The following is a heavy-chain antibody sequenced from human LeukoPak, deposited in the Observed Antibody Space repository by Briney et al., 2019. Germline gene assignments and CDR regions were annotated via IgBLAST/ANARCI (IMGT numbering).Heavy chain of an antibody. CDR3: AKGRGATAGHYEPTFDP. Sequence: GGSLRLSCAASGFTFSSYWMHWVRQAPGKGLVWVSRINNDGSSTSYADSVKGRFTISRDNAKNTLFLQMNSLRAEDTAVYYCAKGRGATAGHYEPTFDPWGQGTLVTVSS. CDR2: INNDGSST. CDR1: GFTFSSYW. D-gene: IGHD6-13*01. V-gene: IGHV3-74*01. J-gene: IGHJ5*02.